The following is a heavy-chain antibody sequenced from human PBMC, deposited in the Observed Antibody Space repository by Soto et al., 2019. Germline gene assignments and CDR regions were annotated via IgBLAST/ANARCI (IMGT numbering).Heavy chain of an antibody. D-gene: IGHD6-19*01. J-gene: IGHJ4*02. CDR2: ISGSGGSA. Sequence: EVQLLESGGDLIHPGGSLRLSCAASGITFSSYALSWVRQAQGKGPEWVSGISGSGGSAYYSDSVKGRFTISRDNSKNTLYLQMNSLRAEDTAVYYCAKDVVGVAGIFDNWGQGTLVTVSS. V-gene: IGHV3-23*01. CDR3: AKDVVGVAGIFDN. CDR1: GITFSSYA.